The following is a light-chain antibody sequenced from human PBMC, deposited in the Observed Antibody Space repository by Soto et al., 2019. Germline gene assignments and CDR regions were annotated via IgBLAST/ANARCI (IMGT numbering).Light chain of an antibody. Sequence: EIVMTQSPATLSVSPGERATLSCRASQSVSSNLAWYQQKPGQAPSPLIYGASTRATGTPARFSGSGSGTEFTITISSLQSEDFEVYYCQQYIRWPLPFGGGTKVDIK. V-gene: IGKV3-15*01. J-gene: IGKJ4*01. CDR1: QSVSSN. CDR3: QQYIRWPLP. CDR2: GAS.